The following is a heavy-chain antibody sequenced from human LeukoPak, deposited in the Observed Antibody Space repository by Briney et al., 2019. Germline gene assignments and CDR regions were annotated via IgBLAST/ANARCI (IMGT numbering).Heavy chain of an antibody. V-gene: IGHV4-59*08. J-gene: IGHJ2*01. Sequence: SETLSLTCTVSVDSLRRSSWSWIRQSPGGGLEWIGYMFYGGTTNHNPSLKGRVTMYPVTSKDQFFLSLSSVAAADTAVYFCVRHWVPDFGGSDWYFDLWGRGTLVTVSS. CDR3: VRHWVPDFGGSDWYFDL. CDR2: MFYGGTT. CDR1: VDSLRRSS. D-gene: IGHD4-23*01.